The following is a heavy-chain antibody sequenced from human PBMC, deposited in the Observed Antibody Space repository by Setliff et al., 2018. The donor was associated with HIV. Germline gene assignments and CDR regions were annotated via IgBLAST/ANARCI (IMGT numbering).Heavy chain of an antibody. CDR1: GFTLSEVS. CDR3: ARHAGYYDSSGYYYDAFDL. V-gene: IGHV1-24*01. D-gene: IGHD3-22*01. CDR2: FDPQDGKT. J-gene: IGHJ3*01. Sequence: ASVKVSCKVSGFTLSEVSIHWVRQAPRKGLEWMGYFDPQDGKTIYAQKFQGRVTITADEVRNTAYVELSSLRSEDTAVYYCARHAGYYDSSGYYYDAFDLWGQGTMVTV.